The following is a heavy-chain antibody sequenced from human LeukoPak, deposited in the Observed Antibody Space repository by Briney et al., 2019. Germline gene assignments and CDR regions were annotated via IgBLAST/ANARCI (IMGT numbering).Heavy chain of an antibody. CDR1: GFTFSSYS. CDR2: ISSSSSYI. J-gene: IGHJ4*02. CDR3: ARMRGRLGELSPNFDY. V-gene: IGHV3-21*01. D-gene: IGHD3-16*02. Sequence: PGGSLRLSCAASGFTFSSYSMNWVRQAPGKGLEWVSSISSSSSYIYYADSVKGRFTISRDNAKNSLYLQMNSLRAEDTAVYYCARMRGRLGELSPNFDYWGQGTLVTVSS.